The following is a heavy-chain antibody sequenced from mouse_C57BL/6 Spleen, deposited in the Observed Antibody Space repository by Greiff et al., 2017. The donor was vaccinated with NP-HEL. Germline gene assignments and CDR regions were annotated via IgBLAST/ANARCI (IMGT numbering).Heavy chain of an antibody. CDR2: INPYNGDT. V-gene: IGHV1-20*01. Sequence: EVKLQESGPELVKPGDSVKISCKASGYSFTGYFMNWVMQSHGKSLEWIGRINPYNGDTFYNQKFKGKATLTVDKSSSTAHMELRSLTSEDSAVYYCARSIYDYDDWFAYWGQGTLVTVSA. CDR1: GYSFTGYF. CDR3: ARSIYDYDDWFAY. J-gene: IGHJ3*01. D-gene: IGHD2-4*01.